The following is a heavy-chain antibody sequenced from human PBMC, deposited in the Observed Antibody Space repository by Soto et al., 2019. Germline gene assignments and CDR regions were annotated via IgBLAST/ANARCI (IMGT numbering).Heavy chain of an antibody. CDR3: AHKAKRGYSGYDYFDY. CDR2: IYWDDDK. D-gene: IGHD5-12*01. J-gene: IGHJ4*02. Sequence: SGPTLVNPTQTLTLTCTFSGFSLSTNGVGVGWIRQPPGKALEWLALIYWDDDKRYSPSLKSRLTITKDTSKNQVVLTMTNMDPVDTATYYCAHKAKRGYSGYDYFDYWGQGALVTVSS. CDR1: GFSLSTNGVG. V-gene: IGHV2-5*02.